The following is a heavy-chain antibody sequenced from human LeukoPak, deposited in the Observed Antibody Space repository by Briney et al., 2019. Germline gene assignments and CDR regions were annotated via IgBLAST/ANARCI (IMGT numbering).Heavy chain of an antibody. CDR3: ASLLPHVDTAMVSAFDI. Sequence: PSETLSLTCTVSGGSISSYYWSWIRQPAGKGLEWIGRIYTSGSTNYNPSLKSRVTMSVDTSKNQFSLKLSSVTAADTAVYYCASLLPHVDTAMVSAFDIWGQGTMVTVSS. CDR2: IYTSGST. J-gene: IGHJ3*02. CDR1: GGSISSYY. V-gene: IGHV4-4*07. D-gene: IGHD5-18*01.